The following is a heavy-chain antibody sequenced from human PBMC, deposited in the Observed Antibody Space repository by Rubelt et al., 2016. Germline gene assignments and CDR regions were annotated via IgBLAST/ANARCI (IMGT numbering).Heavy chain of an antibody. J-gene: IGHJ5*02. V-gene: IGHV4-31*03. CDR1: GGSISSGGYY. D-gene: IGHD3-22*01. CDR3: ARADYYDSSGYHNWFDP. Sequence: QLQLQESGPGLVKPSETLSLTCTVSGGSISSGGYYWSWIRQHPGKGLEWIGYIYYSGSTYYNPSLKSRVTISVDTSKNQSSLKLSSVTAADTAVYYCARADYYDSSGYHNWFDPWGQGTLVTVSS. CDR2: IYYSGST.